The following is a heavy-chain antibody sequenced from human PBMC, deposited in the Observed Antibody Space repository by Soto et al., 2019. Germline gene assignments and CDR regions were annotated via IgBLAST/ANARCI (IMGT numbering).Heavy chain of an antibody. V-gene: IGHV1-2*04. Sequence: ASVKVSCKASGYSFTDYHIHWVRQAPGQGLEWLGRINPKSGGTSTAQKFQDWVTMTTDTSISTASMELTRLTSDDTAIYYCARGDSTDCSNGVCSFFYNKDMDVWGQGTTGTVSS. CDR3: ARGDSTDCSNGVCSFFYNKDMDV. D-gene: IGHD2-8*01. J-gene: IGHJ6*02. CDR1: GYSFTDYH. CDR2: INPKSGGT.